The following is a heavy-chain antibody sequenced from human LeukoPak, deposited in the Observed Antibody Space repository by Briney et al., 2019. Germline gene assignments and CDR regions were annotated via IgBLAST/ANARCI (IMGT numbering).Heavy chain of an antibody. CDR3: ARVKLDMATIVSFDY. CDR1: GGSVSSGTYY. J-gene: IGHJ4*02. V-gene: IGHV4-61*01. CDR2: IYYNGST. Sequence: SETLSLTCTVSGGSVSSGTYYWSWIRQPPGKGLEWIGYIYYNGSTNYNPSLKSRVTISVDTSKNQFSLNLSSVTAADTAVYYCARVKLDMATIVSFDYWGQGTLVTVSS. D-gene: IGHD5-24*01.